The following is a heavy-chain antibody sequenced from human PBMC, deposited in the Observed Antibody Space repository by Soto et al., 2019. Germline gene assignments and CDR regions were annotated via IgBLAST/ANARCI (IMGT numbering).Heavy chain of an antibody. CDR1: GFTFSTYT. V-gene: IGHV3-23*01. CDR2: GASQDGTA. J-gene: IGHJ4*02. D-gene: IGHD4-17*01. CDR3: AKDMRPDGVWDFDY. Sequence: VQLLESGGGLAQPGGSLRLSCAASGFTFSTYTMAWVRQARGRGPEWVAGASQDGTAHYADSVKGRFTISRDNSRDTVYLQMITLRGEDTAVYYCAKDMRPDGVWDFDYWGQGTLVTVSS.